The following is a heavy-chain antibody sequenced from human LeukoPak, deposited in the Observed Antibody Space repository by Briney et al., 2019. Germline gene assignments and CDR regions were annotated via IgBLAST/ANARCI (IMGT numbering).Heavy chain of an antibody. V-gene: IGHV3-21*01. Sequence: PGGSPRLSCAASGFTFSSYSMNWVRQAPGKGLEWVSSISSSSSYIYYADSVKGRFTISRDNAKNSLYLQMNSLRAEDTAVYYCARDSPYSGSYLYFDYWGQGTLVTVSS. CDR2: ISSSSSYI. CDR1: GFTFSSYS. D-gene: IGHD1-26*01. CDR3: ARDSPYSGSYLYFDY. J-gene: IGHJ4*02.